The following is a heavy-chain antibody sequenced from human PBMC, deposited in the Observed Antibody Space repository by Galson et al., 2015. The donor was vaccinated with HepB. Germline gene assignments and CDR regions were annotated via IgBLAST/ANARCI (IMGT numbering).Heavy chain of an antibody. CDR3: AKGEVGATFSEAFDI. CDR1: GFTFSSYA. D-gene: IGHD1-26*01. V-gene: IGHV3-23*01. Sequence: SLRLSCATSGFTFSSYAMSWVRQAPGKGLEWVSAISGSGGSTYYADSVKGRFTISRDNSKNTLYLQMNSLRAEDTAVYYCAKGEVGATFSEAFDIWGQGTMVTVSS. J-gene: IGHJ3*02. CDR2: ISGSGGST.